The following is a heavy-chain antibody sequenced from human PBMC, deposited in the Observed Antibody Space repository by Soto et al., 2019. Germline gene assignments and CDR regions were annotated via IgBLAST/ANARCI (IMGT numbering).Heavy chain of an antibody. CDR1: GYTFTGYY. D-gene: IGHD1-7*01. Sequence: QVQLVQSGAEVKRPGASVKVYCKASGYTFTGYYIHWVRQAPGQGLEWMGWIHPNGGATSYAQKFQGRVTMTGDTSIGAAYMDLSSLRFDDTAIYYCARDQAGTLDYWGQGTLITVSS. CDR3: ARDQAGTLDY. V-gene: IGHV1-2*02. J-gene: IGHJ4*02. CDR2: IHPNGGAT.